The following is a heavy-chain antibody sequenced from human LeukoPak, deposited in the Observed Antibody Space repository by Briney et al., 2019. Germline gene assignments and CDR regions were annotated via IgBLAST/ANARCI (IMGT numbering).Heavy chain of an antibody. CDR2: IYHSGST. Sequence: PSETLSLTCTVSGYSISSGYYWGWIRQPPGKGLEWIGSIYHSGSTYYNPSLKSRVTISVDTSKNQFSLKLTSLTAADTAVYYCARDRKYYYHMDVWGKGTTVTVPS. CDR3: ARDRKYYYHMDV. J-gene: IGHJ6*03. CDR1: GYSISSGYY. V-gene: IGHV4-38-2*02. D-gene: IGHD1-14*01.